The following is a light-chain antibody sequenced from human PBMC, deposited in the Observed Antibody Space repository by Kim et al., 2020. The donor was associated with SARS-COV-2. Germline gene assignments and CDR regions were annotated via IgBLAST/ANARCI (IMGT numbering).Light chain of an antibody. CDR2: LNSDGSH. Sequence: QPVLTQSPSASASLGPSVKLTCTLSSGHSSNPIAWHQQQAEKGPRYLMTLNSDGSHSKGDGIPDRFSGSSSGAERYLTISGLQSDDEADYYCQTWGTGIWVFGGGTQLTVL. V-gene: IGLV4-69*01. CDR3: QTWGTGIWV. J-gene: IGLJ3*02. CDR1: SGHSSNP.